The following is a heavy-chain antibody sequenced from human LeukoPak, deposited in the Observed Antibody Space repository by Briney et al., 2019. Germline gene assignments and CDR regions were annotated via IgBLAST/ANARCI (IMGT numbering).Heavy chain of an antibody. CDR1: GYTFTSNY. J-gene: IGHJ5*02. CDR3: ARGTSSTSNYNWFDP. CDR2: ISPSGGST. Sequence: ASVKVSCKAFGYTFTSNYMHWVRQAPGQGPEWMGVISPSGGSTTYAQKFQGRVTLTRDMSTSTDYLELSSLRSEDTAVYYCARGTSSTSNYNWFDPWGQGTLVTVSS. D-gene: IGHD2-2*01. V-gene: IGHV1-46*01.